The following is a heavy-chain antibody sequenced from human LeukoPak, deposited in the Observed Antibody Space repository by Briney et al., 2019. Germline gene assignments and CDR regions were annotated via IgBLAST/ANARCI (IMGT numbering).Heavy chain of an antibody. J-gene: IGHJ4*02. CDR1: GYSFTNFW. V-gene: IGHV5-51*01. CDR3: ARRGQYRDGYNNY. D-gene: IGHD5-24*01. CDR2: IYPADSNT. Sequence: PGESLKISCKASGYSFTNFWIGWVRQMPGKGLEWMGIIYPADSNTRYSPSFQGQVTISADKSISTAYLQWSSLKASDTAMYYCARRGQYRDGYNNYWGQGTLVAVSS.